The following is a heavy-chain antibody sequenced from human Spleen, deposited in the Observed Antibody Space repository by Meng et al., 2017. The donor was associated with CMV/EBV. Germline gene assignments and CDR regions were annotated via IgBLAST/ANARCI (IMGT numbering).Heavy chain of an antibody. CDR3: ARVGGGDGFNYWLSNYYYAMDV. CDR2: ISSSSSSYI. CDR1: GFTFSSYS. J-gene: IGHJ6*02. D-gene: IGHD5-24*01. Sequence: GESLKISCAASGFTFSSYSMNWVRQAPGKGLEWVSSISSSSSSYIYYADSVKGRFTISRDNAKNSLYLQMNSLRAEDMAVYFCARVGGGDGFNYWLSNYYYAMDVWGQGTTVTVSS. V-gene: IGHV3-21*01.